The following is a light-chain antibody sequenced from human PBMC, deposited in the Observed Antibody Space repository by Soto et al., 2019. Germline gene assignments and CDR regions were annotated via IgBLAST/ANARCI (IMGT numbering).Light chain of an antibody. CDR1: QSVSSSY. Sequence: EFVLTQSPGTLSLSPGERATLSCRASQSVSSSYLAWYQQKPGQAPRLLIYGASSRATGIPHRFGGSGSGTDFTLTIRRLEPEDFAVYYCQQYGSSPFTFGAGTKGDIK. CDR3: QQYGSSPFT. V-gene: IGKV3-20*01. CDR2: GAS. J-gene: IGKJ3*01.